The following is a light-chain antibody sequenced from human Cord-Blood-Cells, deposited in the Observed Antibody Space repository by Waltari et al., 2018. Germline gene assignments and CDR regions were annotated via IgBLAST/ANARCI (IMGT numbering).Light chain of an antibody. J-gene: IGKJ5*01. V-gene: IGKV1-5*03. CDR2: KAS. Sequence: IQMTQPPSTLSASVGERVTIPCRASQSISSWLAGYQQKPGKAPKLLIYKASSLENGGPSRFSGGRSGTEVTLTISSLQPDDFATYYCQQYNSYSPITFGQGTRLEIK. CDR3: QQYNSYSPIT. CDR1: QSISSW.